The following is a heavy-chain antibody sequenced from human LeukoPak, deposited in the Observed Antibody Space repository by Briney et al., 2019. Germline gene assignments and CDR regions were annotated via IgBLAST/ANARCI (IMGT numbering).Heavy chain of an antibody. CDR1: GYTLTELS. J-gene: IGHJ6*02. CDR3: ATPHSSSRYYYYYGMDV. Sequence: ASVTVSCKVSGYTLTELSMHWVRQAPGKGLEWMGGFDPEDGETIYAQKFQGRVTMTEDTSTDTANMELSSLRSEDTAVYYCATPHSSSRYYYYYGMDVWGQGTTVTVSS. CDR2: FDPEDGET. V-gene: IGHV1-24*01. D-gene: IGHD6-6*01.